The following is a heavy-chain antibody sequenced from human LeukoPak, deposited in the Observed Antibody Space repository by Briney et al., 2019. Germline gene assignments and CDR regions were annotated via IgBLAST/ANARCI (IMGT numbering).Heavy chain of an antibody. J-gene: IGHJ4*02. CDR3: ATENLDTVTTSEFDY. CDR2: FDPEDGET. V-gene: IGHV1-24*01. D-gene: IGHD4-17*01. CDR1: GDTLTELS. Sequence: ASVKVSCKVSGDTLTELSMHWVRQAPGKGLEWMGGFDPEDGETIYAQKFQGRVTMTEDTSTDTAYMELSSLRSEDTAVYYCATENLDTVTTSEFDYWGQGTLVTVSS.